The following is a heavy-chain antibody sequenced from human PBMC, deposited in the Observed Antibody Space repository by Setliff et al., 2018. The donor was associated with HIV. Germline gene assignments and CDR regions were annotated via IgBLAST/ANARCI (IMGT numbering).Heavy chain of an antibody. D-gene: IGHD3-10*01. CDR2: ITGSGDST. V-gene: IGHV3-23*01. J-gene: IGHJ4*02. CDR1: GFTFSSYA. CDR3: AKLGGSGSYSNAFDY. Sequence: GGSLRLSCAASGFTFSSYAMTWVRQAPGKGLEWVSSITGSGDSTYYADSVKGRFTISRDNSRNTLYLQMNSLRAEDTAVYFCAKLGGSGSYSNAFDYWGQGTLVTVSS.